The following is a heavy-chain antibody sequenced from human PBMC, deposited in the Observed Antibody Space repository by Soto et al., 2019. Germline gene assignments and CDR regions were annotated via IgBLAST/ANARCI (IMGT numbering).Heavy chain of an antibody. J-gene: IGHJ5*02. CDR3: ARGIATGQLDP. CDR2: INPDNGNT. D-gene: IGHD2-15*01. CDR1: GYTFTRYT. V-gene: IGHV1-3*01. Sequence: ASVKVSCKASGYTFTRYTMNWVRQAPGQRLGWMGWINPDNGNTKSSQKFQDRVIITRDTSASTAYMDLSSLRSEDTAVYYCARGIATGQLDPWGQGTLVTVSS.